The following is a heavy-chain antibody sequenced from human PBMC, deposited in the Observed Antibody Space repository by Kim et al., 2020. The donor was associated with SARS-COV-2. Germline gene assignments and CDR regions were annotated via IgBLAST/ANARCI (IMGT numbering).Heavy chain of an antibody. Sequence: SVKVSCKASGGTFSSYAISWVRQAPGQGLEWMGGIIPIFGTANYAQKFQGRVTITADESTSTAYMELSSLRSEDTAVYYCARYDYGDGRGGFDPWGQGTLVTVSS. J-gene: IGHJ5*02. CDR3: ARYDYGDGRGGFDP. D-gene: IGHD4-17*01. V-gene: IGHV1-69*13. CDR1: GGTFSSYA. CDR2: IIPIFGTA.